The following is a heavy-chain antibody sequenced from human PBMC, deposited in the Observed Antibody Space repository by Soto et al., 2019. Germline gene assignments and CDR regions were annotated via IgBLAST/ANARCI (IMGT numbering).Heavy chain of an antibody. V-gene: IGHV3-30*18. CDR3: AKEYSSSWYYYYGMDV. J-gene: IGHJ6*02. D-gene: IGHD6-13*01. CDR1: GFTFSSYG. CDR2: ISYDGSNK. Sequence: SLRLSCAASGFTFSSYGMHWVRQAPGKGLEWVAVISYDGSNKYYADSVKGRFTISRDNSKNTLYLQMNSLRAEDTAVYYCAKEYSSSWYYYYGMDVWGQGTTVTVSS.